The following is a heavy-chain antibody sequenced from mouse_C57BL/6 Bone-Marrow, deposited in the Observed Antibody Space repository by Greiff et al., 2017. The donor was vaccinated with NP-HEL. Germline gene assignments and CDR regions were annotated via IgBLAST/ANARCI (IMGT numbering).Heavy chain of an antibody. CDR3: AKDGSKGDAMDY. V-gene: IGHV5-12*01. CDR2: ISNGGGST. J-gene: IGHJ4*01. D-gene: IGHD1-1*01. Sequence: EVQVVESGGGLVQPGGSLKLSCAASGFTFSDYYMYWVRQTPEKRLEWVAYISNGGGSTYYPDTVKGRFTISRDNAKNTLYMQMSRMKSEDTAMYYCAKDGSKGDAMDYWGQGTSVTVSS. CDR1: GFTFSDYY.